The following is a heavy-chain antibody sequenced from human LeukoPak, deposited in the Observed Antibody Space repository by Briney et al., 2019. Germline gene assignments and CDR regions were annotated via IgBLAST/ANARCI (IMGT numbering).Heavy chain of an antibody. J-gene: IGHJ4*02. V-gene: IGHV3-30*02. CDR3: AKRGYSGSDY. Sequence: GGSLRLSCAASGFTFSNYGMHWVRQAPGKGLEWATFIRYDGSNKYYADTVNGRFTISRDNSKNTLYLQMNSLRAEDTAVYYCAKRGYSGSDYWGQGTLVTVSS. D-gene: IGHD5-12*01. CDR2: IRYDGSNK. CDR1: GFTFSNYG.